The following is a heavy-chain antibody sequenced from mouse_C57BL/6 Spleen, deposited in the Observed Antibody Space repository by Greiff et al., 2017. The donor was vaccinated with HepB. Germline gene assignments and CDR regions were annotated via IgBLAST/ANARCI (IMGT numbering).Heavy chain of an antibody. D-gene: IGHD1-1*01. J-gene: IGHJ2*01. V-gene: IGHV1-9*01. CDR3: AAFITAVVGGYYFDY. CDR2: ILPGSGST. Sequence: LMESGAELMKPGASVKLSCKATGYTFTGYWIEWVKQRPGHGLEWIGEILPGSGSTNYNEKFKGKATFTADTASNTAYMQLSSLTTEDSAIYYCAAFITAVVGGYYFDYWGQGTTLTVSS. CDR1: GYTFTGYW.